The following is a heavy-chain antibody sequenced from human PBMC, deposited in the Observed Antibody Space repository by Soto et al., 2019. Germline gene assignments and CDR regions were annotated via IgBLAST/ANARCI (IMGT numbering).Heavy chain of an antibody. CDR1: GFTFTSSA. Sequence: QMQLVQSGPEVKKPGTSVKVSCKASGFTFTSSAVQWVRQARGQRLEWIGWIVVGSGNTNYAQKFQERVTITRDMAKSTAYVELSSLRSEDTAVYYCAADKLLWFGELLSYYYNGMDVWGQGTTVTVSS. CDR2: IVVGSGNT. J-gene: IGHJ6*02. V-gene: IGHV1-58*01. CDR3: AADKLLWFGELLSYYYNGMDV. D-gene: IGHD3-10*01.